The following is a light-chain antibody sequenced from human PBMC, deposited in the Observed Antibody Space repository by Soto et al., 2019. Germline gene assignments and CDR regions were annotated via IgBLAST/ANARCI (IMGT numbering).Light chain of an antibody. J-gene: IGKJ1*01. CDR3: QQYNSYPWT. V-gene: IGKV1-5*03. CDR1: QSISSW. CDR2: KAS. Sequence: EIQMTPSPATLSASVEDRVTITCRASQSISSWLAWYQQKPGKAPKLLINKASSLESGVPSRFSGSGSGTEFTLTISSLQPDDFATYYCQQYNSYPWTFGQGTKVDIK.